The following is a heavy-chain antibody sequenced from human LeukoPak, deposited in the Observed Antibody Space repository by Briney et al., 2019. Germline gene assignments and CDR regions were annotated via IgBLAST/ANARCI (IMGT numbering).Heavy chain of an antibody. CDR3: ARGAGGYRFDP. Sequence: PSETLSLTRTVSGGSISDYHWTWNRQPPGKALEYIGYIYNRGTTYYNPSLKSRVTISADTSKKQFSLKLTSLTAADTAVYYCARGAGGYRFDPWGQGTLVTVSS. J-gene: IGHJ5*02. V-gene: IGHV4-59*01. CDR2: IYNRGTT. CDR1: GGSISDYH. D-gene: IGHD1-1*01.